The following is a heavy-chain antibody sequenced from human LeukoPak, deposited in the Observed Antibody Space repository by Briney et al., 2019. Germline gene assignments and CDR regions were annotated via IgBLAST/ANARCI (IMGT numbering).Heavy chain of an antibody. CDR3: ARLDQGSSSPSI. J-gene: IGHJ3*02. D-gene: IGHD6-6*01. CDR2: IYAGDSQT. V-gene: IGHV5-51*01. Sequence: GESLKISCKGSGYSFTDYWIAWVRQMPGKGLEWVGIIYAGDSQTRYSPSFQGQVTISADKSINTAYLQWSSLKASDTAMYYCARLDQGSSSPSIWGQGTMVTVSS. CDR1: GYSFTDYW.